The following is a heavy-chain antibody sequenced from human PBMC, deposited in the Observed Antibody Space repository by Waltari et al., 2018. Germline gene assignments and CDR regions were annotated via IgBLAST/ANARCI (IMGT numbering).Heavy chain of an antibody. V-gene: IGHV3-33*01. D-gene: IGHD5-12*01. CDR1: GFHVSTDG. CDR2: IWYDGSNK. CDR3: ARERDRVAPPYGLDV. J-gene: IGHJ6*02. Sequence: QVQLVESGGGVVQPGRALRLPCAASGFHVSTDGLHWVRQAPGKGLEWVAVIWYDGSNKDYADSVKGRFTISRDNSKNTLYVQMNGLRAEDTGVYYCARERDRVAPPYGLDVWGQGTTVTVSS.